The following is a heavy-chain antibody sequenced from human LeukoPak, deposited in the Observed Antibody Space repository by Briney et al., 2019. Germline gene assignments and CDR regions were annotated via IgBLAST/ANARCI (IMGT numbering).Heavy chain of an antibody. J-gene: IGHJ5*02. V-gene: IGHV3-7*01. D-gene: IGHD6-13*01. CDR3: ARDELRGAAAGYCRFDP. CDR2: MNIDGSEK. Sequence: AGGSLRLSCAASGFTFSSYWMGWVRQAPGKRLEWVANMNIDGSEKYYADSVKGRFTISRDNAKNSLYLQMNSLRAEDTAVYYCARDELRGAAAGYCRFDPWGQGTLVTVSS. CDR1: GFTFSSYW.